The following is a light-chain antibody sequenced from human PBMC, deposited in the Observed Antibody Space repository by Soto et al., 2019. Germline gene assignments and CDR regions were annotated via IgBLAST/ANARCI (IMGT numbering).Light chain of an antibody. CDR1: SSDVGAYDY. CDR2: EVS. Sequence: QSALTQPPSASGSPGQSVTISCTGTSSDVGAYDYVSWYQQHPGKAPKLMIYEVSQRPSGVPDRFSGSKSGNTASLTISGLQAEDEGDYYCSSFAGINNLLFGGGTKVTAL. V-gene: IGLV2-8*01. J-gene: IGLJ2*01. CDR3: SSFAGINNLL.